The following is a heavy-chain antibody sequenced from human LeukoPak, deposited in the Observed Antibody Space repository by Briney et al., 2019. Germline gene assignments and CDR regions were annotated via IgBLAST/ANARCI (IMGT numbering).Heavy chain of an antibody. D-gene: IGHD2-2*01. Sequence: SETLSLTCTDSGGSISSYYWSWIRQPAGKGLEWIGRIYTSGSTNYNPSLKSRVTMSVDTSKNQFSLKLSSVTAADTAVYYCARSIVVVPAAVSPWFDPWGQGTLVTVSS. CDR2: IYTSGST. CDR1: GGSISSYY. CDR3: ARSIVVVPAAVSPWFDP. J-gene: IGHJ5*02. V-gene: IGHV4-4*07.